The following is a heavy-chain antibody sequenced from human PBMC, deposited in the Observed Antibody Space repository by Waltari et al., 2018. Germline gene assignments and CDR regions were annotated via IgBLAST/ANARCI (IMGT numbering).Heavy chain of an antibody. V-gene: IGHV1-2*02. Sequence: QVQLVQSGAEVKKPGASVKVSCKASGYTFTGYYMHWVRQAPGQGLEWMGWINPNSGGTNYAQKFQGRVTMTRDTSISTAYMELSRLRSDDTAVYYFARVYYYDSSGYYSGEGYYYGMDVWGQGTTVTVSS. CDR1: GYTFTGYY. D-gene: IGHD3-22*01. CDR3: ARVYYYDSSGYYSGEGYYYGMDV. J-gene: IGHJ6*02. CDR2: INPNSGGT.